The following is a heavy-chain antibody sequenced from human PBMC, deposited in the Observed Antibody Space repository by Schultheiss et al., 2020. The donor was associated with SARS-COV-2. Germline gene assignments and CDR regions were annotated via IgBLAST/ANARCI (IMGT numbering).Heavy chain of an antibody. J-gene: IGHJ4*02. D-gene: IGHD5-12*01. CDR1: GFTFSSYW. Sequence: GGSLRLSCAASGFTFSSYWMSWVRQAPGKGLEWVSAISGSGTKTYYADSVKGRFTISRDNSKNTLYLQMNSLRAEDTAVYYCARLDGSGYDFSGEIDYWGQGTLVTVSS. CDR2: ISGSGTKT. V-gene: IGHV3-23*01. CDR3: ARLDGSGYDFSGEIDY.